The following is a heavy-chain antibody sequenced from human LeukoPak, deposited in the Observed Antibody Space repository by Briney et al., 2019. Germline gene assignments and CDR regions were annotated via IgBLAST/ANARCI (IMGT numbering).Heavy chain of an antibody. CDR2: ISSSSSYI. J-gene: IGHJ4*02. D-gene: IGHD3-10*01. CDR3: ARSPLPYGSGSYYGY. CDR1: GFTFSIYS. Sequence: PGGSLRLSCAASGFTFSIYSMNWVRQAPGKGLEWVSSISSSSSYIYYADSVKGRFTISRDNAKNSLYLQMNSLRAEDTAVYYCARSPLPYGSGSYYGYWGQGTLVTVSS. V-gene: IGHV3-21*01.